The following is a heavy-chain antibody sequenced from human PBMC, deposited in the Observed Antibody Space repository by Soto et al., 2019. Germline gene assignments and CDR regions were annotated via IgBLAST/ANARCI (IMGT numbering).Heavy chain of an antibody. D-gene: IGHD3-3*02. CDR2: ISGGTT. CDR1: GSTFSSDV. J-gene: IGHJ6*04. CDR3: APRDRATIGISHFSGTDV. V-gene: IGHV3-23*01. Sequence: EVQLLESGGGLVQPGGSLRLSCVASGSTFSSDVMSWVRQAPGKGLEWVSGISGGTTYYADSVQGRFTISRDDFKNTLFLQMNSLRARDTAVYRCAPRDRATIGISHFSGTDVWGKGTTVTVSS.